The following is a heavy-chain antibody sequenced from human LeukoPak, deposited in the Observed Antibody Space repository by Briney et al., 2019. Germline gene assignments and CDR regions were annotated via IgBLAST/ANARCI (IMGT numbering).Heavy chain of an antibody. CDR2: IRYDGSNK. CDR1: GFTFSSYS. D-gene: IGHD3-10*01. J-gene: IGHJ5*02. CDR3: AKDRVLLWFGELLYNWFDP. Sequence: GGSLRLSCAASGFTFSSYSMNWVRQAPGKGLEWVAFIRYDGSNKYYADSVKGRFTISRDNSKNTLYLQMNSLRAEDTAVYYCAKDRVLLWFGELLYNWFDPWGQGTLVTVSS. V-gene: IGHV3-30*02.